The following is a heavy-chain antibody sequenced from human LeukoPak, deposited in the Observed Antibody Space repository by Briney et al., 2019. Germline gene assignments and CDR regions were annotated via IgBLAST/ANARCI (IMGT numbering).Heavy chain of an antibody. CDR1: GGSISTISYY. CDR2: IFYSGST. J-gene: IGHJ6*02. D-gene: IGHD2-8*01. CDR3: ARLMVGGRVQYYYGMDV. Sequence: PSETLSLTCTVSGGSISTISYYWDWIRQPPGTGLEWIGSIFYSGSTYYNPSLKSRVTISVDTSKKQFSLKLSSVTAADTAVYYCARLMVGGRVQYYYGMDVWGQGTTVTVSS. V-gene: IGHV4-39*01.